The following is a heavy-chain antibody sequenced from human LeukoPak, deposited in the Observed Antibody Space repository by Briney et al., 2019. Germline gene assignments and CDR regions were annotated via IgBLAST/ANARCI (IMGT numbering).Heavy chain of an antibody. CDR3: TRQIAAAGTDY. Sequence: SETLSLTCTVSGDSLSSSSYYWGWMRQPPGKGLEWIGSIHCSGSTSYNPSLKSRVTISVDTSKNQFSLKLSSVTAADTAVYYCTRQIAAAGTDYWGQGTLVTVSS. D-gene: IGHD6-13*01. V-gene: IGHV4-39*01. CDR2: IHCSGST. J-gene: IGHJ4*02. CDR1: GDSLSSSSYY.